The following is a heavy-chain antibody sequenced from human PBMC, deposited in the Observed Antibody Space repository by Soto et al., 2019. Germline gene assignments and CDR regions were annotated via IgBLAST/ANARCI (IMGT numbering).Heavy chain of an antibody. V-gene: IGHV1-69*02. D-gene: IGHD2-15*01. CDR1: AGTFNNHS. Sequence: QVQLVQSGTEVKKPGSSVAVSCQASAGTFNNHSLSWVRQAPGQGLEWMGRSIPILGRADYSQKFQGRLTLTVDKSTRTADMELSRLTSEDTAVYYCVIDLGYFDFWGQGTLVTVSS. CDR3: VIDLGYFDF. J-gene: IGHJ4*02. CDR2: SIPILGRA.